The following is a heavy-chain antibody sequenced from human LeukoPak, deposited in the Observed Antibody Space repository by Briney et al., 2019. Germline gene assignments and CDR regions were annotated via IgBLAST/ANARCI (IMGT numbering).Heavy chain of an antibody. V-gene: IGHV4-59*01. D-gene: IGHD3-10*01. CDR3: AREVKWGFGKRFDP. CDR1: GDSISGYY. J-gene: IGHJ5*02. Sequence: SETLSLTCAVSGDSISGYYWSWIRQPPGKGLEWIGYISVRGSTNYNPSLKSRVTISVDTSKNQFSLKVRSVTAADTAIYYCAREVKWGFGKRFDPWGQGTLVTVSS. CDR2: ISVRGST.